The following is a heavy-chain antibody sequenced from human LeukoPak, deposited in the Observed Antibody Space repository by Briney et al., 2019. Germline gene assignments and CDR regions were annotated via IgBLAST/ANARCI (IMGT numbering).Heavy chain of an antibody. J-gene: IGHJ3*02. V-gene: IGHV4-59*12. CDR2: IYYSGST. CDR3: ARGNSSVWTSDAFDI. D-gene: IGHD6-19*01. CDR1: GGSISSYY. Sequence: PSETLSLTCTVSGGSISSYYWSWIRQPPGKGPEWIGYIYYSGSTNYNPSLKSRVTISVDTSKNQFSLKLSSVTAADTAVYYCARGNSSVWTSDAFDIWGQGTIVTVSS.